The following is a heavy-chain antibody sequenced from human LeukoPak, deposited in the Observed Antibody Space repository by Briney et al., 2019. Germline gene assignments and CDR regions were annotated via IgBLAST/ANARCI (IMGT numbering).Heavy chain of an antibody. D-gene: IGHD4-17*01. Sequence: GGSLRLSCAASGFTFSNFAMAWVRQSPGKGLEWVSSISDNGVFICYSDSVKGRFTISRDNSRNTLYLQMNSLRAEDTAVYYCAKLQSDGLRTYYGMDVWGQGTTVTVSS. V-gene: IGHV3-23*01. CDR1: GFTFSNFA. CDR3: AKLQSDGLRTYYGMDV. CDR2: ISDNGVFI. J-gene: IGHJ6*02.